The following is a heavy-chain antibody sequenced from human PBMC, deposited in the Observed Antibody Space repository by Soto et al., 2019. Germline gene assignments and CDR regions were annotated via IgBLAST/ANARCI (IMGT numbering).Heavy chain of an antibody. Sequence: QVQLVESGGGVVQPGRSLRLSCAGSGFPLRSYAMHWVRQAPGKGLEWVAVISNAGDNTSYADPVKGRFTISRDNSKNTLYLQMNSLRHEDTAIYYCAKMAIYGPLDQWGQGNLVTVSS. J-gene: IGHJ4*02. CDR2: ISNAGDNT. V-gene: IGHV3-30-3*02. CDR3: AKMAIYGPLDQ. CDR1: GFPLRSYA. D-gene: IGHD2-2*02.